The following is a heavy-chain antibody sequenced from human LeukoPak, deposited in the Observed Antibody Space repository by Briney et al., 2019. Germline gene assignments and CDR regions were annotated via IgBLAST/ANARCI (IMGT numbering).Heavy chain of an antibody. D-gene: IGHD4/OR15-4a*01. CDR3: ATTARVGAH. CDR2: ISQSGSDI. Sequence: GGSLRLSCAASGFTFSDFYMSWTRQAPGKGLEWISYISQSGSDINYADSVRGRFTVSRDNAKNSLYLQMDSLRAEDTAVYYCATTARVGAHWGQGTLVTVSS. J-gene: IGHJ4*02. CDR1: GFTFSDFY. V-gene: IGHV3-11*01.